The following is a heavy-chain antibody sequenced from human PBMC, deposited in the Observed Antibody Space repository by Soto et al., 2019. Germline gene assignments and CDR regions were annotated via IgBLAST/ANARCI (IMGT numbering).Heavy chain of an antibody. J-gene: IGHJ6*02. CDR2: ISSSSFSI. D-gene: IGHD6-6*01. Sequence: GGSLRLSCAASGFTFSSYSMNWVRQAPGKGLEWVSSISSSSFSINYADSVRGRFSISRDNAQNSLHLQMNNLRAEDTAVYYCARNESSNLYAMDVCGQGTTVIVSS. V-gene: IGHV3-21*01. CDR3: ARNESSNLYAMDV. CDR1: GFTFSSYS.